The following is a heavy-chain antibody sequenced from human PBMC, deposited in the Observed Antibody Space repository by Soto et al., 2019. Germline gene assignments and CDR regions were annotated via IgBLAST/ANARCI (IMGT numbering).Heavy chain of an antibody. J-gene: IGHJ6*02. CDR2: IYYSGIT. CDR1: GGSISSYY. V-gene: IGHV4-59*01. CDR3: ARYKSNYYYGMDV. D-gene: IGHD1-20*01. Sequence: QVQLQESGPGLVKPSETLSLTCTVSGGSISSYYWSWIRQPPGKGLEWIGSIYYSGITNYNPSLKSRVTISVDTSKNQFSLKLSSVTAADTAVYYCARYKSNYYYGMDVWGQGTTVTVSS.